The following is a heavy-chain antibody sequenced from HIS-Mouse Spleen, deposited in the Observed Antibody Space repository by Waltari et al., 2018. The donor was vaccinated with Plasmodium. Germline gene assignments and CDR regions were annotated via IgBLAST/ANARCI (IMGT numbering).Heavy chain of an antibody. J-gene: IGHJ3*02. CDR3: AKSAVVKYAFDI. CDR2: ISYDGSNK. Sequence: QVQLVESGGGVVQPGRSLRLSCAASGFTFSSYGMHWVRQAPGKGLEWVAVISYDGSNKYYADSVKGRFTISRDNSKNTLYLQMNSLRAEDTAVYYCAKSAVVKYAFDIWGQGTMVTVSS. V-gene: IGHV3-30*18. D-gene: IGHD3-22*01. CDR1: GFTFSSYG.